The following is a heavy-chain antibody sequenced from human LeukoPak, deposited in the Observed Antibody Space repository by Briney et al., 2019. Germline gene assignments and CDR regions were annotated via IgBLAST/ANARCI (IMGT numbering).Heavy chain of an antibody. CDR2: ISSSSSNT. Sequence: GGSLRLSCAAPGFTFRSYSINWGRQGPGEGPGWGSYISSSSSNTYYADSVKGRFTISRDNSKNTLYLQMNSLRAEDTAVYYCARDVGTVFYIFTGNVDYWGQGTLVTVSS. CDR3: ARDVGTVFYIFTGNVDY. CDR1: GFTFRSYS. V-gene: IGHV3-48*01. D-gene: IGHD3-9*01. J-gene: IGHJ4*02.